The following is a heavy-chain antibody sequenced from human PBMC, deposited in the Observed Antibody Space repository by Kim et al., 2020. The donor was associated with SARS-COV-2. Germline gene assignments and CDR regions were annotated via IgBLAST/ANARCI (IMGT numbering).Heavy chain of an antibody. V-gene: IGHV5-51*01. D-gene: IGHD3-16*01. CDR2: IYPGDSHT. J-gene: IGHJ6*02. Sequence: GESLKISCQASGYSFTNYWIAWVRQMPGKGLEWMGVIYPGDSHTKYSPSFQGQVTISADKSINTAFLQWRSLQSADTGVYYCARHTSVPLYYAMDLWGQGTTVTVSS. CDR3: ARHTSVPLYYAMDL. CDR1: GYSFTNYW.